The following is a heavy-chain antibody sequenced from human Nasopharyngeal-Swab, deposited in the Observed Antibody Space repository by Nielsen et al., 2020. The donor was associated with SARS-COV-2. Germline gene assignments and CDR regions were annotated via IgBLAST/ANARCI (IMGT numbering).Heavy chain of an antibody. CDR2: IYPGDSDT. V-gene: IGHV5-51*01. CDR1: GYSFTSYW. Sequence: KVSCTGSGYSFTSYWICWVRQMPGKGLEWMGIIYPGDSDTRYSPSFQGQVTISADKSISTAYLQWSSLKASDTAMYYCARYQGRDGYNYNYYYGMDVWGQGTTVTVSS. J-gene: IGHJ6*02. CDR3: ARYQGRDGYNYNYYYGMDV. D-gene: IGHD5-24*01.